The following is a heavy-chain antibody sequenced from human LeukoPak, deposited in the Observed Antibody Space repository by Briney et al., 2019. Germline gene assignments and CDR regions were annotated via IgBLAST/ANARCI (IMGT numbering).Heavy chain of an antibody. J-gene: IGHJ3*02. D-gene: IGHD1-26*01. V-gene: IGHV3-7*03. CDR1: GFTFSRNW. CDR3: AKEYRTKGAFDI. CDR2: IKEDGSEK. Sequence: GGSLRLSCVASGFTFSRNWMTWVRQAPGKGLEWVANIKEDGSEKYYVDSVEGRFTVSRDNSKNTLYPQMNSLRAEDTAVYYCAKEYRTKGAFDIWGQGTMVTVSS.